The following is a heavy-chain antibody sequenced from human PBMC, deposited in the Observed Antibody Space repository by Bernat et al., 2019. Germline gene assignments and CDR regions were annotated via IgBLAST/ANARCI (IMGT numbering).Heavy chain of an antibody. J-gene: IGHJ3*02. CDR3: ASHQATYYDFWSDIHAFDI. D-gene: IGHD3-3*01. CDR2: IIPIFGTA. Sequence: QVQLVQSGAEVKKPGSSVKVSCKASGGTFSSYAISWVRQAPGQGLEWMGGIIPIFGTANYAQKFQGRVTITADESTSTAYMELSSLRSEDTAVYYCASHQATYYDFWSDIHAFDIWGQGTMVTVSS. V-gene: IGHV1-69*01. CDR1: GGTFSSYA.